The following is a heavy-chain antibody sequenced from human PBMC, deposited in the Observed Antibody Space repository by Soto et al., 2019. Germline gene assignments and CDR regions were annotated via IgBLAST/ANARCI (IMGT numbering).Heavy chain of an antibody. J-gene: IGHJ6*02. V-gene: IGHV3-30*18. Sequence: GGSLRLSCAASGFTFSSYGMHWVRQAPGKGLEWVAVISYDGSNKYYADSVKGRFTISRDNSKNTLYLQMNSLRAEDTAVYYCAKDRTGPGYSYGYRVPMDVWGQGTTVTVSS. CDR1: GFTFSSYG. D-gene: IGHD5-18*01. CDR3: AKDRTGPGYSYGYRVPMDV. CDR2: ISYDGSNK.